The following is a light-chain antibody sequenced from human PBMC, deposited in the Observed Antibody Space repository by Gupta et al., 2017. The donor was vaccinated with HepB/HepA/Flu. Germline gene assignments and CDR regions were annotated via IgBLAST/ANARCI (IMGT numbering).Light chain of an antibody. V-gene: IGLV2-18*02. J-gene: IGLJ1*01. Sequence: QSALTQPPSVSGSPGQSVTISCTGTSSDVGSYNRVSWYQQPPGTAPKLMIYEVSNRPSGVPDRFSGSKSGNTASLTISGLQAEDEADDYCSSYTSNSTYVFGTGTKVTVL. CDR1: SSDVGSYNR. CDR2: EVS. CDR3: SSYTSNSTYV.